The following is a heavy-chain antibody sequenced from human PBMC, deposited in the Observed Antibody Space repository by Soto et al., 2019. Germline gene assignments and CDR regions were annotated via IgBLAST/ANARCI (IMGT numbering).Heavy chain of an antibody. V-gene: IGHV1-69*13. D-gene: IGHD6-13*01. J-gene: IGHJ4*02. CDR3: VRGSGAKISSS. CDR2: IVPIYRTA. CDR1: GGTFSSYR. Sequence: GASVKVSCKASGGTFSSYRINWVRQAPGQGLEWVGGIVPIYRTADYAQKFQGRVNITADESARTSYMELRSLKSQDTAVYYCVRGSGAKISSSWGQGNLVTVSS.